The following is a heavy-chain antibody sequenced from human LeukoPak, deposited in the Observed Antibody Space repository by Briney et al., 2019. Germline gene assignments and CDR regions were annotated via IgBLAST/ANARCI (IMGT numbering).Heavy chain of an antibody. CDR3: GLSSISTSYYYGIDV. V-gene: IGHV3-11*01. CDR2: IDRSGDTV. Sequence: AGSLRLSCAASGFTFSDYYMTWIRQAPGKGLDWVSYIDRSGDTVFYADSVKGRFTMSSDNAKNPLHLQMNSLRPEDSAVYYCGLSSISTSYYYGIDVWGQGTTVSVSS. J-gene: IGHJ6*02. D-gene: IGHD2-2*01. CDR1: GFTFSDYY.